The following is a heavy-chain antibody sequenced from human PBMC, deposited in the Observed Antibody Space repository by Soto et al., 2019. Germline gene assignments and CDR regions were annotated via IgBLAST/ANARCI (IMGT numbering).Heavy chain of an antibody. CDR1: GGSISSSNW. CDR3: ASRGYSYGPYYFDY. D-gene: IGHD5-18*01. Sequence: PSETLSLTCAVSGGSISSSNWWSWVRQPPGKGLEWIGEIYHSGSTNYNPSLKSRVTISVDKSKNQFSLKLSSVTAADTAVYYCASRGYSYGPYYFDYWGQGTLVTVSS. J-gene: IGHJ4*02. V-gene: IGHV4-4*02. CDR2: IYHSGST.